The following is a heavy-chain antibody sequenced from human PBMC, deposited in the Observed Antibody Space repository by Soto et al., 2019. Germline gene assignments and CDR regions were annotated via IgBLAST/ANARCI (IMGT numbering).Heavy chain of an antibody. CDR3: ASAGSLAF. V-gene: IGHV3-21*01. J-gene: IGHJ4*02. CDR1: GFTFTNYN. CDR2: IGGSGAST. D-gene: IGHD2-15*01. Sequence: EVPLVDSGGGLVQPGGSLRLSCAASGFTFTNYNMNWVRQAPGKGLEWVSSIGGSGASTYYADSVRGRFTISRDNAKNSLYLQMNGLRADDTALYYCASAGSLAFWGQGTLVTVSS.